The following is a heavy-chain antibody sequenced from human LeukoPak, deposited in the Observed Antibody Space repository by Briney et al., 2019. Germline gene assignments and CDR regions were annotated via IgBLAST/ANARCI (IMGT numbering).Heavy chain of an antibody. CDR1: GYTLTELS. CDR3: ATASFIAARPDFYYMDV. V-gene: IGHV1-24*01. CDR2: FDPEDGET. Sequence: ASVKVSCKVCGYTLTELSMHRVRQAPGKGLEWMGGFDPEDGETIYAQKFQGRVTMTEDTSTDTAYMELSSLRSEDTAVYYCATASFIAARPDFYYMDVWGKGTTVTVSS. D-gene: IGHD6-6*01. J-gene: IGHJ6*03.